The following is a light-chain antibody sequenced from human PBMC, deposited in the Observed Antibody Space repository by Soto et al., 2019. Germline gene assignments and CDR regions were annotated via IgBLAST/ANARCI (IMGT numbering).Light chain of an antibody. V-gene: IGKV3-11*01. CDR1: QRVSSY. CDR3: QQRSNWPPYT. J-gene: IGKJ2*01. CDR2: DAS. Sequence: EIVLTQSPATRSLSPGERATLSCRASQRVSSYLAWYQQKPGQAPRLLIYDASNRATGIPARFSGSGSGTDFTLTISSLEPEDFAVYYCQQRSNWPPYTFGQGTKLEIK.